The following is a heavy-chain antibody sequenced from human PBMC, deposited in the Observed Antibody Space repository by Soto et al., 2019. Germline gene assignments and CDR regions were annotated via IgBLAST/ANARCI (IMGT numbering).Heavy chain of an antibody. CDR1: GDSISSRSYY. Sequence: TLSLTCTFTGDSISSRSYYWGWIRQPPGKGLEWIGSIYYSGSTYNNPSLRSRVSMSIDTSKDQFSLKLKSVTAADTALYFCARQRTSVVPQAYFDGWSPGALVTVP. J-gene: IGHJ4*02. D-gene: IGHD2-21*01. V-gene: IGHV4-39*01. CDR2: IYYSGST. CDR3: ARQRTSVVPQAYFDG.